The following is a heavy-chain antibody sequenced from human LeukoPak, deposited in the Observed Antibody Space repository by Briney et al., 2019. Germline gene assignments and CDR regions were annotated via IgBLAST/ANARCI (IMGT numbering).Heavy chain of an antibody. D-gene: IGHD4-23*01. V-gene: IGHV3-30-3*01. CDR2: ISYDGSNI. CDR1: GFTFSSYS. Sequence: PGGSLRLSCAASGFTFSSYSMHWVRQAPGKGPEWVAVISYDGSNIHYADSVKGRFTISRDNSKNTLYLQMNSLRPEDTAVYYCARERGVVTLFALPLEGDAFDIWGQGTMVTVSS. J-gene: IGHJ3*02. CDR3: ARERGVVTLFALPLEGDAFDI.